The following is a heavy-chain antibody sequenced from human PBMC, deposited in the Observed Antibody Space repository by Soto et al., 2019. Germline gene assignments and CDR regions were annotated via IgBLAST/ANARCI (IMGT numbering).Heavy chain of an antibody. V-gene: IGHV4-39*01. Sequence: WETLSLTCTVSGGSVSSSSCYWGSIRQPPGKGLEWIGSIYYSGSTYYNPSLKSRVTISVDTSKNQFSLKLSSVTAADTAVYYCLNCDILTGYSNRPNAFDIWGQGTMVTVSS. CDR1: GGSVSSSSCY. J-gene: IGHJ3*02. CDR3: LNCDILTGYSNRPNAFDI. D-gene: IGHD3-9*01. CDR2: IYYSGST.